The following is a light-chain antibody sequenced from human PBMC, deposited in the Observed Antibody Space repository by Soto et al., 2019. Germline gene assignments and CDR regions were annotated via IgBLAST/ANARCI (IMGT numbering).Light chain of an antibody. J-gene: IGKJ1*01. V-gene: IGKV3-20*01. CDR1: QSVSSSY. CDR2: GAS. Sequence: DIVFAQSPVRLYFSPGESSTLSCRASQSVSSSYLAWYQQKPGQAPRLLIYGASSRATGIPDRFSGSGSGTDFTLTISRLYPEDFAVYYCQQYGTAPPWTFGQGTKVDTK. CDR3: QQYGTAPPWT.